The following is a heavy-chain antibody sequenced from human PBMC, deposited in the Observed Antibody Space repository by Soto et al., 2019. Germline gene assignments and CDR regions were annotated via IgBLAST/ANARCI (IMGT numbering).Heavy chain of an antibody. CDR3: AKDAFWSGYYTLYYYYGMDV. D-gene: IGHD3-3*01. CDR1: GFTFSSYA. Sequence: VGSLRLSCAASGFTFSSYAMSWVRQAPGKGLEWVSAISGSGGSTYYADSVKGRFTISRDNSKNTLYLQMNSLRAEDTAVYYCAKDAFWSGYYTLYYYYGMDVWGQGTTVNVSS. V-gene: IGHV3-23*01. J-gene: IGHJ6*02. CDR2: ISGSGGST.